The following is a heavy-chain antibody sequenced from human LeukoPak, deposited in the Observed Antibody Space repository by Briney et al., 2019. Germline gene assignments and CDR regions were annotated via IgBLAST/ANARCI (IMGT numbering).Heavy chain of an antibody. V-gene: IGHV3-30*03. CDR3: ATDSDSSTYYYYSGMDV. J-gene: IGHJ6*02. Sequence: GGSLRLSCAASVFTFSSYDMHWVRKAPGKGLEGVAVISYDGSNKYYADSVKGRFTISRDNSKNTLFLQMNSLRAEDTAVYSCATDSDSSTYYYYSGMDVWGQGTTVTVSS. CDR2: ISYDGSNK. D-gene: IGHD6-13*01. CDR1: VFTFSSYD.